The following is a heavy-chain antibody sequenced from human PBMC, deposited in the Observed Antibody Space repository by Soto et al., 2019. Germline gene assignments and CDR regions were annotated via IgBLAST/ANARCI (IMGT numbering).Heavy chain of an antibody. CDR3: ARLLRYGTFFEY. J-gene: IGHJ4*02. D-gene: IGHD2-8*01. Sequence: SETLSLTCTVSVCSIIRVCYYWSCIRQHPGKGLEWIGYIYYSVSTYYNPSLKSRVTISVDTSKNQFSLKLSSVTAAETAVYYCARLLRYGTFFEYWGKGTLVTVSS. V-gene: IGHV4-31*03. CDR1: VCSIIRVCYY. CDR2: IYYSVST.